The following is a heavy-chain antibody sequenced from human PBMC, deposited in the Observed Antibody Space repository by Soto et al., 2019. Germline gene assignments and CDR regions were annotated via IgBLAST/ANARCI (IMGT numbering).Heavy chain of an antibody. CDR3: ARDLAYYYGSGSYLPLAY. J-gene: IGHJ4*02. CDR2: IIPILGIA. V-gene: IGHV1-69*04. D-gene: IGHD3-10*01. CDR1: GGTFSSYT. Sequence: SVKVSCKASGGTFSSYTISWVRQAPGQGLEWMGRIIPILGIANYAQKFQGRVTITADKSTSTAYMELSSLRSEDTAVYYCARDLAYYYGSGSYLPLAYWGQGTLVTVSS.